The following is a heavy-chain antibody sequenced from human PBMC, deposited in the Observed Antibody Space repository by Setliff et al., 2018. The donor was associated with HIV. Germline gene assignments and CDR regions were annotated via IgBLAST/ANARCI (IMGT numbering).Heavy chain of an antibody. Sequence: LSLTCTVSGGSISSFYWTWIRQPPGKGLEWIGYIYYTGSTNYNASLKSRITISLDTSKNQFSLKLRSVIAADTAVYYCARFSAGSGGFDYWGQGTLVTVSS. D-gene: IGHD6-19*01. CDR1: GGSISSFY. V-gene: IGHV4-59*08. CDR3: ARFSAGSGGFDY. J-gene: IGHJ4*02. CDR2: IYYTGST.